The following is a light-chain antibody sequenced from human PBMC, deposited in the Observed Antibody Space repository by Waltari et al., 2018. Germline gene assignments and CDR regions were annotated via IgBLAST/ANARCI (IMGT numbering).Light chain of an antibody. CDR2: WGA. V-gene: IGKV4-1*01. Sequence: DIVMTQSPESLAVSLGERATINCKSSLSLLYNSNNKNYLAWYPQKPGQPPKLLIYWGATRESGVPERFSGSGSRTDFTLTISSLQAEDVAVYFCQQYYNTPLTFGPGTKVDVK. CDR1: LSLLYNSNNKNY. J-gene: IGKJ3*01. CDR3: QQYYNTPLT.